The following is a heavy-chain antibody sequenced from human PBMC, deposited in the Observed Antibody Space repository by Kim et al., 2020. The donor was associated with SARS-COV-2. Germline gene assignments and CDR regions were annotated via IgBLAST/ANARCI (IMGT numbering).Heavy chain of an antibody. V-gene: IGHV4-39*01. CDR3: ASPLAYYDILTGYHNWFDP. CDR1: GGSISSSSYY. Sequence: SETLSLTCTVSGGSISSSSYYWGWIRQPPGKGLEWIGSIYYSGSTYYNPSLKSRVTISVDTSKNQFSLKLSSVTAADTPVYYCASPLAYYDILTGYHNWFDPWGQGTLVTVSS. CDR2: IYYSGST. J-gene: IGHJ5*02. D-gene: IGHD3-9*01.